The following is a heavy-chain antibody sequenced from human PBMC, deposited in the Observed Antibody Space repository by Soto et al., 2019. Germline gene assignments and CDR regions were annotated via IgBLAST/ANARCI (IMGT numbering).Heavy chain of an antibody. D-gene: IGHD3-10*01. Sequence: QVQLVESGGGLVKPGGSLRLSCAASGFTFSDYYMSWIRQAPGKGLEWVSYISSSSSYTNYADSVKGRFTISRDNAKNPLYLQMNSLRAEDTAVYYCVSGDPPSSFGEGGQGTTVTVSS. V-gene: IGHV3-11*05. CDR2: ISSSSSYT. CDR3: VSGDPPSSFGE. J-gene: IGHJ6*02. CDR1: GFTFSDYY.